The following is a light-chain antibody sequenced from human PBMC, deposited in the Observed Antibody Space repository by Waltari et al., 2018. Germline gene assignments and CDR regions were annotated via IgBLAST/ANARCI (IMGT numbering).Light chain of an antibody. CDR1: SGSIDSEY. CDR3: QSADDSYNVL. J-gene: IGLJ2*01. V-gene: IGLV6-57*03. CDR2: KDN. Sequence: TQPHSVSGSPGQTVTIPCTRSSGSIDSEYLQWYQQRPGNAPTTVIYKDNQRSSGVHDRFSGSIDSSSNSASLAISGLKSEDEADYYCQSADDSYNVLFGGGTRLTVL.